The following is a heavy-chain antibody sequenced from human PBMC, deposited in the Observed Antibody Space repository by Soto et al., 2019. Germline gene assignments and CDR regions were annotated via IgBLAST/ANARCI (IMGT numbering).Heavy chain of an antibody. CDR2: ISGSGGST. V-gene: IGHV3-23*01. J-gene: IGHJ4*02. Sequence: WGSLRLSCAASGFTFSSYAMSWVRQAPGKGLEWVSAISGSGGSTYYADSVKGRFTISRDNSKNTLYLQMNSLRAEDTAIYYCAGEWLFYFDYWGQGTLVTVSS. CDR1: GFTFSSYA. CDR3: AGEWLFYFDY. D-gene: IGHD6-19*01.